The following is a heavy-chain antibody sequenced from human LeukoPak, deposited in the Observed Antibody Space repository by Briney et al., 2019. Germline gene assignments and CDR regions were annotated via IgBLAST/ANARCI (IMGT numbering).Heavy chain of an antibody. CDR2: IIPIFGTA. Sequence: GASVKVSCKASGYTFTGYYMHWVRQAPGQGLEWMGGIIPIFGTANYAQKFQGRVTITADESTSTAYMELSSLRSEDTAVYYCARDGYGSGSEFDAFDIWGQGTMVTVSS. V-gene: IGHV1-69*13. J-gene: IGHJ3*02. CDR1: GYTFTGYY. D-gene: IGHD3-10*01. CDR3: ARDGYGSGSEFDAFDI.